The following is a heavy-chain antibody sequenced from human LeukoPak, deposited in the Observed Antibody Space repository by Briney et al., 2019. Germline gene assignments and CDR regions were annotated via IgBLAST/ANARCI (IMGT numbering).Heavy chain of an antibody. D-gene: IGHD5-18*01. CDR1: GGSISSSSYF. V-gene: IGHV4-39*01. CDR3: ARQVTFGYAFAYYFDY. Sequence: SETLSLTCTVSGGSISSSSYFWGWIRQPPEKGLEWIGSIYYSGSSYYNPSLKSRVTISVDTSKNQFSLRLNSVTAADTAVYYCARQVTFGYAFAYYFDYWGQGSLVTVSS. CDR2: IYYSGSS. J-gene: IGHJ4*02.